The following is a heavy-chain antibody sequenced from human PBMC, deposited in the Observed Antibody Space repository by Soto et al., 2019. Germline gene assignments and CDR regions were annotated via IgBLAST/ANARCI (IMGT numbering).Heavy chain of an antibody. CDR1: GYTFTSYG. D-gene: IGHD1-7*01. V-gene: IGHV1-18*01. Sequence: ASVKVSCKASGYTFTSYGISWVRQAPGQGLEWMGWISAYNGNTNYAQKLQGRVTMTTDTSTSTAYMELRSLRSDDTAVYYCARDFRYRLELYGMDVWGQGTTVTVSS. J-gene: IGHJ6*02. CDR3: ARDFRYRLELYGMDV. CDR2: ISAYNGNT.